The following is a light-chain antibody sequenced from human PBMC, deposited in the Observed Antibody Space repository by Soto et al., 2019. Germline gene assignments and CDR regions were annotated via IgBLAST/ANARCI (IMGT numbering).Light chain of an antibody. CDR3: QHYSSPPPEFT. V-gene: IGKV3-20*01. J-gene: IGKJ3*01. Sequence: EIVLTQSPGTLSLSPGERATLSCRASQSISSNYLAWYQQRPGQAPRLLIFGASYRATGIPDRFSGSGYGTDFTLTISRLEPEEFAVYYCQHYSSPPPEFTVGPGTIV. CDR1: QSISSNY. CDR2: GAS.